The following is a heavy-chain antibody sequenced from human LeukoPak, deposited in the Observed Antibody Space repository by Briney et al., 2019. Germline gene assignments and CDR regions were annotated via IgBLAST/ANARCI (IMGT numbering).Heavy chain of an antibody. Sequence: GASVKVSCKVSGYTLTELSMHWVRQAPGKGLEWMGGFDPEDGETIYAQKFQGRVTMTEDTSTDTAYMELSSLGSGDTAVYYCARAYIYSNYVPPFPATTSYYYYGMDVWGQGTTVTVSS. D-gene: IGHD4-11*01. V-gene: IGHV1-24*01. CDR1: GYTLTELS. CDR3: ARAYIYSNYVPPFPATTSYYYYGMDV. CDR2: FDPEDGET. J-gene: IGHJ6*02.